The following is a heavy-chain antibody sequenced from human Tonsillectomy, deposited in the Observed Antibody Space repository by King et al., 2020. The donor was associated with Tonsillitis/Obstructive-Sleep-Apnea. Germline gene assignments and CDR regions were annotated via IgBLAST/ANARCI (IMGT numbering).Heavy chain of an antibody. Sequence: QLVQSGAEVKKPGASVKVSCKASGYTFSGYGITWVRQAPGQGLEWMGWISVYNGNTNYAQNLQGRVTMTTDTSTRTAYMELRSLRSDDTAVYYCARSPRADYDFWSGFYSYYYYMDVWGKGTTVTVSS. CDR1: GYTFSGYG. D-gene: IGHD3-3*01. V-gene: IGHV1-18*01. CDR2: ISVYNGNT. CDR3: ARSPRADYDFWSGFYSYYYYMDV. J-gene: IGHJ6*03.